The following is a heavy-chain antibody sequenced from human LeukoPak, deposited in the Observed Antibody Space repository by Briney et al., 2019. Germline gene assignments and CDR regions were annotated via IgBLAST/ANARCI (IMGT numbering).Heavy chain of an antibody. Sequence: SETLSLTCTVSGGSISSYYWSWIRQPPGEGREWIGYIYYSGSTNYNPSLKSRVTISVDTSKNQFSLKLSSVTAADTAVYYCARDFWSALGGYSYGWAFDIWGQGTMVTVSS. CDR2: IYYSGST. V-gene: IGHV4-59*01. CDR3: ARDFWSALGGYSYGWAFDI. CDR1: GGSISSYY. J-gene: IGHJ3*02. D-gene: IGHD5-18*01.